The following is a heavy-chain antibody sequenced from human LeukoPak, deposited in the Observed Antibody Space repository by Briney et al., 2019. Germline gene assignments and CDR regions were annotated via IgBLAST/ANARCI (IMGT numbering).Heavy chain of an antibody. CDR1: GGSISSSSYY. V-gene: IGHV4-39*01. J-gene: IGHJ4*02. Sequence: SETLSLTCTVSGGSISSSSYYWAWIRQPPGKGLEWIGSIYYSGRTFYNPSLKSRLTISADTSKNQFSLTLTSANAADTAVYYCARRDIVATIDYWGQGTLVTVSS. CDR3: ARRDIVATIDY. CDR2: IYYSGRT. D-gene: IGHD5-12*01.